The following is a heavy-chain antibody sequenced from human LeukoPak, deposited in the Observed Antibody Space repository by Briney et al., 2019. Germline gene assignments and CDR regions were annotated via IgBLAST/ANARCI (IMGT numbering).Heavy chain of an antibody. D-gene: IGHD3-22*01. V-gene: IGHV1-18*01. Sequence: ASVKVSCKASGYTFTSYGISWVRQAPGQGLEWMGWISAYNGNTNYAQKLQGRVTMTTDTSTSTAYMELRSLRPDDTAVYYCARDYGKPYYYDSSGYYPDYWGQGTLVTVSS. CDR3: ARDYGKPYYYDSSGYYPDY. J-gene: IGHJ4*02. CDR1: GYTFTSYG. CDR2: ISAYNGNT.